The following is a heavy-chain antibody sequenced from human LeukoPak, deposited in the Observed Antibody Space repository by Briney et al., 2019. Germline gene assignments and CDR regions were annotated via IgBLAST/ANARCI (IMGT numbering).Heavy chain of an antibody. CDR3: ASTDIVVVPAAIRGNNWFDP. J-gene: IGHJ5*02. V-gene: IGHV4-34*01. CDR1: LGSFSGYY. Sequence: SETLSLTCAVYLGSFSGYYCSSIRQPPGKVLERIGEINHSGSTNYNPSLKSRVTISVDTSKTQFSLKLSSVTAADTAVYYCASTDIVVVPAAIRGNNWFDPWGQGTLVTVSS. CDR2: INHSGST. D-gene: IGHD2-2*02.